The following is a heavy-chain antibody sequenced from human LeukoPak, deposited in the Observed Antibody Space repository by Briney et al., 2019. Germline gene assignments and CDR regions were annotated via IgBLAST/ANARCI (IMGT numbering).Heavy chain of an antibody. CDR3: ARAVKYGSGSYYFDY. D-gene: IGHD3-10*01. Sequence: ASVKVSCKASGGTFSSYAISWVRQAPGQGLEWMGGIIPIFGIANYAQKFQGRVTITADESTSTAYMELSSLRSEDTAVYYCARAVKYGSGSYYFDYWGQGTLVTVSS. V-gene: IGHV1-69*01. CDR2: IIPIFGIA. CDR1: GGTFSSYA. J-gene: IGHJ4*02.